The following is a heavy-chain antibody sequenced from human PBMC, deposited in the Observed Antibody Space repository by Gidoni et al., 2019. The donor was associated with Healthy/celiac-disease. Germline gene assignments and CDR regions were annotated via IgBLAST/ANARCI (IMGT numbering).Heavy chain of an antibody. CDR3: AKDLPRAGTTIGDAFDI. D-gene: IGHD1-1*01. CDR1: GFTFSSYG. Sequence: QVQLVESGGGVVQPGRSLRLSCAASGFTFSSYGMHWVRQAPGKGLEWVAVISYDGSNKYYADSVKGRFTISRDNSKNTLYLQMNSLRAEDTAVYYCAKDLPRAGTTIGDAFDIWGQGTMVTVSS. J-gene: IGHJ3*02. V-gene: IGHV3-30*18. CDR2: ISYDGSNK.